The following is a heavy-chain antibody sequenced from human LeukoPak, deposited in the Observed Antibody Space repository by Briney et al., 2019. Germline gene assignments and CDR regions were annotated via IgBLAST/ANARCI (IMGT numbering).Heavy chain of an antibody. CDR1: GGSFSGYY. CDR3: ARRGVWFGELLYYYYYYVDV. D-gene: IGHD3-10*01. CDR2: INHSGST. Sequence: SETLSLTCAVYGGSFSGYYWSWIRQPPGKGLEWIGEINHSGSTNYNPSLKSRVTISVDTSKNQFSLKLSSVTAADTAVYYCARRGVWFGELLYYYYYYVDVWGKGTTVTISS. V-gene: IGHV4-34*01. J-gene: IGHJ6*03.